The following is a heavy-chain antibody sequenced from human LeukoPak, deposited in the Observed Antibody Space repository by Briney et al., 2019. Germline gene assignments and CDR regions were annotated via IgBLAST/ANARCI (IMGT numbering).Heavy chain of an antibody. D-gene: IGHD1-20*01. CDR3: ARGSTYKWNDVYAFDI. CDR2: INPNSGGT. Sequence: ASVKVSCKASGYTFTGYYMHWVRQAPGQGLEWMGWINPNSGGTNYAQKFQGWVTMTRDTSISTAYMELSRLRSDDTAVYYCARGSTYKWNDVYAFDIWGQGTMVTVSS. J-gene: IGHJ3*02. V-gene: IGHV1-2*04. CDR1: GYTFTGYY.